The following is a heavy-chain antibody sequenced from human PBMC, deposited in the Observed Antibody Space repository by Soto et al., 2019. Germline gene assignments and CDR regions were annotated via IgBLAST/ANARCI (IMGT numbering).Heavy chain of an antibody. CDR3: ARGPSIAVAGKGNYFDY. V-gene: IGHV1-2*02. D-gene: IGHD6-19*01. CDR2: INPNSGGT. CDR1: GYTFTGYY. J-gene: IGHJ4*01. Sequence: ASVKVSCKASGYTFTGYYMHWVRQAPGQGLEWMGWINPNSGGTNYAQKFQGRVTMTRDTSISTAYMELSRLRSDDTAVYYCARGPSIAVAGKGNYFDYCGHGTLVTVSS.